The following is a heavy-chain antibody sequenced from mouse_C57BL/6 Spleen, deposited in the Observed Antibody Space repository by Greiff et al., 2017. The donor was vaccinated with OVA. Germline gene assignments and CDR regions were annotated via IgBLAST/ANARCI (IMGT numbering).Heavy chain of an antibody. CDR3: ARSSITTVVGPYAMDY. Sequence: QVQLQQPGAELVRPGSSVKLSCKASGYTFTSYWMDWVKQRPGQGLEWIGNIYPSDSETHYNQKFKDKATLTVDKSSSTAYMQLSSLTSEDSAVYYCARSSITTVVGPYAMDYWGQGTSVTVSS. D-gene: IGHD1-1*01. CDR1: GYTFTSYW. J-gene: IGHJ4*01. V-gene: IGHV1-61*01. CDR2: IYPSDSET.